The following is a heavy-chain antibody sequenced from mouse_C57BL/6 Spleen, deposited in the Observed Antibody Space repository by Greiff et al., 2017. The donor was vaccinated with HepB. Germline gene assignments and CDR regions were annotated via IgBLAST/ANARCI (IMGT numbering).Heavy chain of an antibody. Sequence: EVKLVESGPELVKPGDSVKISCKASGYSFTGYFMNWVMQSHGKSLEWIGRINPYNGDTFYNQKFKGKATLTVDKSSSTAHMELRSLTSEDSAVYYCARTGSSYWYFDVWGTGTTVTVSS. V-gene: IGHV1-20*01. CDR3: ARTGSSYWYFDV. CDR2: INPYNGDT. CDR1: GYSFTGYF. D-gene: IGHD1-1*01. J-gene: IGHJ1*03.